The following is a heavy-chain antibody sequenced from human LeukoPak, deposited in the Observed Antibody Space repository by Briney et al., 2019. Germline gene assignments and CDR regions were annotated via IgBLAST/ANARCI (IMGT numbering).Heavy chain of an antibody. CDR1: GGSISSYY. D-gene: IGHD4-17*01. CDR3: ARALNDYGDYLDY. V-gene: IGHV4-59*01. CDR2: IYYSGST. J-gene: IGHJ4*02. Sequence: NPSETLSLTCTVSGGSISSYYWSWIRQPPGKGLEWIGYIYYSGSTNHNPSLKSRVTISVDTSKNQFSLKLSSVTAADTAVYYCARALNDYGDYLDYWGQGTLVTVSS.